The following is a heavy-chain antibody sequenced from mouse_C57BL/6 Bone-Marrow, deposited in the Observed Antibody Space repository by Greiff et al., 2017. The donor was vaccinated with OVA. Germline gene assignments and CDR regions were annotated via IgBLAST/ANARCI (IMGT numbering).Heavy chain of an antibody. J-gene: IGHJ4*01. CDR1: GYTFTDYY. CDR2: INPYNGGT. V-gene: IGHV1-19*01. Sequence: EVKLQESGPVLVKPGASVKMSCKASGYTFTDYYMNWVKQSHGKSLEWIGVINPYNGGTSYNQKFKGKATLTVDKSSSTAYMELNSLTSEDSAVYYCARQAYYGSSLYYAMDYWGQGTSVTVSS. CDR3: ARQAYYGSSLYYAMDY. D-gene: IGHD1-1*01.